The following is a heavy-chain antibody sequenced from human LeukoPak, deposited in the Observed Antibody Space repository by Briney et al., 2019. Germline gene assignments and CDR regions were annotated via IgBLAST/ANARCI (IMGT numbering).Heavy chain of an antibody. CDR3: ARGGNRIFRWFDP. V-gene: IGHV4-34*01. CDR1: GGSFSGYY. D-gene: IGHD1-14*01. CDR2: INHSGST. J-gene: IGHJ5*02. Sequence: PSETLSLTCAVYGGSFSGYYWSWIRQPPGKGLEWIGEINHSGSTNYNPSLKSRVTISVDTSMNQFSLKLSSVTAADTAVYYCARGGNRIFRWFDPWGQGTLVTVSS.